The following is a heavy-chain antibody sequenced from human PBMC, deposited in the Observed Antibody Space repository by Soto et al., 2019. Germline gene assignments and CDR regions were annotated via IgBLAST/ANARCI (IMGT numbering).Heavy chain of an antibody. Sequence: QVQLQESGPGLVKPSGTLSLTCAVSSGSISSSNWWSWVRQPPGKGLEWIGEIYHSGSTNYNPSLKSRVTISVDKSKNQFSLKLSSVTAADTAVYYCARARVQYCSSTSCYKLGFDPWGQGTLVTVSS. CDR1: SGSISSSNW. CDR2: IYHSGST. V-gene: IGHV4-4*02. J-gene: IGHJ5*02. CDR3: ARARVQYCSSTSCYKLGFDP. D-gene: IGHD2-2*02.